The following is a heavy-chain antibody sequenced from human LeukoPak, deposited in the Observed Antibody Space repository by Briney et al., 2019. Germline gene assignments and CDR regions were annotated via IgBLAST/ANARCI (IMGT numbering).Heavy chain of an antibody. CDR3: AKASSSWYSDWFDP. CDR2: ILGSGGST. J-gene: IGHJ5*02. D-gene: IGHD6-13*01. CDR1: GFSFSNYA. V-gene: IGHV3-23*01. Sequence: PGGSLRLSCAASGFSFSNYAMNWVRQAPGKGLEWVSGILGSGGSTFYADSVKGRFTISRDNSKNTLYLQMNSLRAEDTAVYYCAKASSSWYSDWFDPWGQGTLVTVSS.